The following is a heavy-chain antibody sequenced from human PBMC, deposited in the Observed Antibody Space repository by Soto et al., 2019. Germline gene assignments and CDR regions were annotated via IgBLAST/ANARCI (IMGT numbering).Heavy chain of an antibody. CDR1: GFTFSSYA. J-gene: IGHJ6*02. CDR2: ISSNGGST. Sequence: HPGGSLRLSCSASGFTFSSYAMHWVRQAPGKGLEYVSAISSNGGSTYYADSVKGRFTISRDNSKNTLYLQMSSLRAEDTAVYYCVKSPAAAAAVPYYYYGMDVWGQGTTVTVSS. CDR3: VKSPAAAAAVPYYYYGMDV. D-gene: IGHD6-13*01. V-gene: IGHV3-64D*06.